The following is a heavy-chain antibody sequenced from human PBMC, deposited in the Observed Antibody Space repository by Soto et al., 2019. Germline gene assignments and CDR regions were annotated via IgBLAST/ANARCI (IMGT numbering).Heavy chain of an antibody. CDR3: ARGTRGYSYGSHFDY. CDR1: GGSISSGGYY. V-gene: IGHV4-31*03. D-gene: IGHD5-18*01. Sequence: TLSLTCTVSGGSISSGGYYWSWIRQHPGKGLEWIGYIYYSGSTYYNPSLKSRVTISVDTSKNQFSLKLSSVTAADTAVYYCARGTRGYSYGSHFDYWGQGTLVTVSS. J-gene: IGHJ4*02. CDR2: IYYSGST.